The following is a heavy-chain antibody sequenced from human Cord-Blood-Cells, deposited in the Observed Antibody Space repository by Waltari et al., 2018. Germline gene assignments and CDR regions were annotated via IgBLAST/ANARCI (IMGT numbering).Heavy chain of an antibody. V-gene: IGHV4-59*08. CDR2: IYYSGST. D-gene: IGHD3-22*01. CDR3: ARLGWNTYDSSGYYYFDY. J-gene: IGHJ4*02. CDR1: GGSISSYY. Sequence: QVQLQESGPGLVKPSATLSLTCTVSGGSISSYYWSWIRQPPGKGLEWIGYIYYSGSTNYNPSLKSRVTKSVDTSKNQFSLKLSSVTAADTAVYYCARLGWNTYDSSGYYYFDYWGQGTLVTVSS.